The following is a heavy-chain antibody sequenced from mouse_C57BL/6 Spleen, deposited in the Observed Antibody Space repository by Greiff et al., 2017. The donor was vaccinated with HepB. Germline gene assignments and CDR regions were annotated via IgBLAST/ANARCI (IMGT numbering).Heavy chain of an antibody. CDR2: INYDGSST. Sequence: DVKLVASEGGLVQPGSSMKLPCTAPGSTFSASYMAWVRQVPEKGLEWVANINYDGSSTYYLDTLKSRFIISRDNAKNNLYLQMSNLKSEDTATYYCARGEYYAMDYWGQGTSVTVSS. V-gene: IGHV5-16*01. CDR3: ARGEYYAMDY. CDR1: GSTFSASY. J-gene: IGHJ4*01.